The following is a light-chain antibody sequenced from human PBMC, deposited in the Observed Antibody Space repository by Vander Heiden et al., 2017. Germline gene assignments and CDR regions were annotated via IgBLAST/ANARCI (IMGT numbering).Light chain of an antibody. CDR1: QDIRRW. Sequence: DIQMTQSPSYVSASVGDRVTITCRASQDIRRWLAWYQQKPGKAPRLLMFAASALENWVPSRFSGSGSGSYFTLSITSLQPEDFATYYCQQASSVPFTFGPGTKVDVK. CDR3: QQASSVPFT. V-gene: IGKV1-12*01. CDR2: AAS. J-gene: IGKJ3*01.